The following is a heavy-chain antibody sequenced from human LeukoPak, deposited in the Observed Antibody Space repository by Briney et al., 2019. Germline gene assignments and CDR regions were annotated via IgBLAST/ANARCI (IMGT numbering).Heavy chain of an antibody. Sequence: GGSLRLSCAASGFTFSSYAMHWVRQAPGKGLEWVAVISYDGSNKYYADSVKGRFTISRDNSKNTLYLQMNSLRAEDTAVYYCAKEAYSSSWYRLDYWGQGTLVTVSS. CDR3: AKEAYSSSWYRLDY. D-gene: IGHD6-13*01. CDR2: ISYDGSNK. V-gene: IGHV3-30-3*01. CDR1: GFTFSSYA. J-gene: IGHJ4*02.